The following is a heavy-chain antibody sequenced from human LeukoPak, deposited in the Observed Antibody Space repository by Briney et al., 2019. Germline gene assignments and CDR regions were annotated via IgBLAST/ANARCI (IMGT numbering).Heavy chain of an antibody. CDR1: GDFITAYY. J-gene: IGHJ4*02. D-gene: IGHD3-22*01. V-gene: IGHV4-59*12. Sequence: SETLSLTCTVSGDFITAYYWSWIRQPPGKGLEWIGYVYYSGSTNYNPSLKSRVTISVDTSKNQFSLKLSSVTAADTAVYYCARRARYYYDSSGPFDYWGQGTLVTVSS. CDR3: ARRARYYYDSSGPFDY. CDR2: VYYSGST.